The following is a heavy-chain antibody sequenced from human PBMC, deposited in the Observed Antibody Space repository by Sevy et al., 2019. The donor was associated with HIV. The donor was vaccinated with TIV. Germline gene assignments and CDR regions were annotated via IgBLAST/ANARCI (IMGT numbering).Heavy chain of an antibody. CDR3: GGEWGIFGGGGGLDV. J-gene: IGHJ6*02. V-gene: IGHV1-2*02. Sequence: ASVKVSCKASESTFTAYYIHWLRQAPGQGLEWMGWINPNSDDTNYAQKFQGRVSMAADTSISTAYMDLSRVRFDDPGVFYCGGEWGIFGGGGGLDVWGQGTTVTVSS. D-gene: IGHD3-3*01. CDR1: ESTFTAYY. CDR2: INPNSDDT.